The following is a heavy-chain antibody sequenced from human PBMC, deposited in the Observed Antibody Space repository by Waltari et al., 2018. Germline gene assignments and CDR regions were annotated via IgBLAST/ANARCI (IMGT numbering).Heavy chain of an antibody. V-gene: IGHV3-23*01. Sequence: EVQLLESGGGLVQPGGSLRLSCAASGFSFSNYAMSWVRQVPGKGLCWVSAASDSDGSSYYSDSVKGRFTISRDNSKNMLYLQMKYLSAEDTALYYCAKDLLPTGVFDYWGQGALVTVSS. CDR3: AKDLLPTGVFDY. J-gene: IGHJ4*02. CDR1: GFSFSNYA. CDR2: ASDSDGSS. D-gene: IGHD3-10*01.